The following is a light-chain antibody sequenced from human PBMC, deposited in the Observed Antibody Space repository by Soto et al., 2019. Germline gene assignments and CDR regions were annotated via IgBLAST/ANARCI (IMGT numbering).Light chain of an antibody. V-gene: IGLV2-11*01. Sequence: QSALTQPRSVSGSPGQSVTISCTGTSSDVGGYNYVSWYQQHPGKAPKLMIYDVSKRPSGVPDRFSGSKSGNTASLTISGXXAXXEADYYCCSYAGSSWVFGGGTQL. CDR1: SSDVGGYNY. CDR2: DVS. J-gene: IGLJ2*01. CDR3: CSYAGSSWV.